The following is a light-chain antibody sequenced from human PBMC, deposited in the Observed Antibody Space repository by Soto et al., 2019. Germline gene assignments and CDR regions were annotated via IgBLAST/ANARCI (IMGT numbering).Light chain of an antibody. V-gene: IGKV3-20*01. CDR2: GSS. Sequence: EIVLTQSPGTLSLSPGERATISCRASQRVSSRYFAWFQQRPGQVPRLLIFGSSSRAPGIPDRLSGSGYGTDLTLTLSSLEPEAFGVYYCQPYYHSPRTFGQGTKVEI. CDR1: QRVSSRY. J-gene: IGKJ1*01. CDR3: QPYYHSPRT.